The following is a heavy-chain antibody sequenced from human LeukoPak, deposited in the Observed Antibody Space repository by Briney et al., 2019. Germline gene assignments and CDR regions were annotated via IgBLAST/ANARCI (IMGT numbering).Heavy chain of an antibody. D-gene: IGHD4-11*01. Sequence: SVKVSCKASGGTFSSYAISWVRQAPGQGLEWMGGIIPIFGTANYAQKFQGRVTITADESTSTAYMELSSLRSEDTAVYYCARDRTSGHSNFFPYWGPGTLVTVSS. CDR1: GGTFSSYA. CDR2: IIPIFGTA. J-gene: IGHJ4*02. CDR3: ARDRTSGHSNFFPY. V-gene: IGHV1-69*13.